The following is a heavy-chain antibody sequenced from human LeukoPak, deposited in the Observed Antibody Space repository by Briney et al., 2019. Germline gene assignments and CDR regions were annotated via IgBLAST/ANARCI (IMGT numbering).Heavy chain of an antibody. CDR2: IYSGGST. D-gene: IGHD3-22*01. V-gene: IGHV3-66*01. Sequence: GGSLRLSCAASGFTVSSNYMNWVRQAPGKGLEWVSVIYSGGSTYYADSVKGRFTISRDNSKNTLYLQMNSLRAEDTAVYYCARFVGYDSSGYPRYYFDYWGQGTLVTVSS. CDR3: ARFVGYDSSGYPRYYFDY. CDR1: GFTVSSNY. J-gene: IGHJ4*02.